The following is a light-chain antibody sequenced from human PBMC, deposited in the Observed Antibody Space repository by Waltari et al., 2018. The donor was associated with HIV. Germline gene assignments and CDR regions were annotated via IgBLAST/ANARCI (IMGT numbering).Light chain of an antibody. Sequence: QSVLTQPPSVSAAPGQKVTISCSGSSSNIGKNYVSWYQQLPGTAPKLLIYDNNKRPSGIPDRFSGSKSGTSATLGITGLQTGDEADYYCGTWYSSLSAAVFGGGTQLTAL. CDR1: SSNIGKNY. V-gene: IGLV1-51*01. J-gene: IGLJ7*02. CDR3: GTWYSSLSAAV. CDR2: DNN.